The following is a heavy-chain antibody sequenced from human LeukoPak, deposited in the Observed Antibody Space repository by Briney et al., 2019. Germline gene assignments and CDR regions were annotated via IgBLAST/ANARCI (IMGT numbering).Heavy chain of an antibody. D-gene: IGHD5-12*01. CDR2: ISDGGTDT. CDR1: GFRFSAYA. CDR3: ARYYLETSGYSPFFDY. V-gene: IGHV3-23*01. Sequence: PGRSLRLSCAASGFRFSAYALTWVRQAPGKGLEWVSTISDGGTDTYYADSVKGRFPISRDESKNTLFLQMNSLRAEDTAVYYCARYYLETSGYSPFFDYWGQGTLVTVSS. J-gene: IGHJ4*02.